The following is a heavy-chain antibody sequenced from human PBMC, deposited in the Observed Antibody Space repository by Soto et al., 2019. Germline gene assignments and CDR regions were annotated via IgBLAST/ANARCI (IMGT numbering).Heavy chain of an antibody. CDR3: AKGHYFDVDGGCANF. D-gene: IGHD3-22*01. CDR2: VSGSGSKT. V-gene: IGHV3-23*01. CDR1: GFTFNSYA. J-gene: IGHJ4*02. Sequence: QSGGGFVQPGGSHRLSCVASGFTFNSYAMTWVRQSPEKGLEWVSTVSGSGSKTYYSQSVQGRFTISRDNSKNTVFLQMRSLRAEDSAIYFCAKGHYFDVDGGCANFWGQGTLVTVSS.